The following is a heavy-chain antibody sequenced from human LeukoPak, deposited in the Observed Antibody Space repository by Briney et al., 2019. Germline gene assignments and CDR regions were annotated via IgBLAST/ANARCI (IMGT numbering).Heavy chain of an antibody. V-gene: IGHV3-11*06. CDR2: ISSSSSYI. CDR1: GFTFSDYY. CDR3: AKGLGRIQGGHDAFDI. Sequence: GGSLRLSCAASGFTFSDYYMSWIRQAPGKGLEWVSSISSSSSYIYYADSMKGRFTISRDNAKNSLYLQMNSLRAEDTAVYYCAKGLGRIQGGHDAFDIWGQGTMVTVSS. D-gene: IGHD5-18*01. J-gene: IGHJ3*02.